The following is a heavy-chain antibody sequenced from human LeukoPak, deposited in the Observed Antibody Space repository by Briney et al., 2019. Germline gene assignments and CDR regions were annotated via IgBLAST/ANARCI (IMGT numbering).Heavy chain of an antibody. Sequence: GGSLRLSCAASGFTFSSYAVSWVRQAPGKGLEWVSALSGSGGSTYYADSVKSRFTVSRDNSKNTVYLQMNSLRAEDTAVYYCAKGKGSGWYAAFDIWGQGTMVTVSS. D-gene: IGHD6-19*01. V-gene: IGHV3-23*01. CDR1: GFTFSSYA. CDR2: LSGSGGST. J-gene: IGHJ3*02. CDR3: AKGKGSGWYAAFDI.